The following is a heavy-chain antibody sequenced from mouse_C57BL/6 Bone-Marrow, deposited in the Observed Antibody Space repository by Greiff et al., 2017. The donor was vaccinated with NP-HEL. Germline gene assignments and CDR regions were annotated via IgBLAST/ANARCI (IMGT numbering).Heavy chain of an antibody. D-gene: IGHD2-4*01. Sequence: QVQLQQPGAELVMPGASVKLSCKASGYTFTSYWMHWVKQRPGQGLEWIGEIDPSDSYTNYNQKFKGKSTLTVDKSSSTAYMQLSSLTSEDSAVYYCAIFPDYEGFAYWGQGTLVTVSA. J-gene: IGHJ3*01. CDR1: GYTFTSYW. CDR3: AIFPDYEGFAY. CDR2: IDPSDSYT. V-gene: IGHV1-69*01.